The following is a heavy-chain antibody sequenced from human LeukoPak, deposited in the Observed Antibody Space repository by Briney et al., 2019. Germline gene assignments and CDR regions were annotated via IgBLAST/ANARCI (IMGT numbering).Heavy chain of an antibody. CDR1: GFTFSSYS. V-gene: IGHV3-21*01. CDR2: ISSSSSYI. Sequence: GGSLRLSCAASGFTFSSYSMNWVRQAPGKGLEWVSSISSSSSYIYYADSVKGRFTISRDNAKNSLYLQMNSLRAEDTAVYYCAREEKIFGMVIAPWGQGTLVTVSS. CDR3: AREEKIFGMVIAP. J-gene: IGHJ5*02. D-gene: IGHD3-3*01.